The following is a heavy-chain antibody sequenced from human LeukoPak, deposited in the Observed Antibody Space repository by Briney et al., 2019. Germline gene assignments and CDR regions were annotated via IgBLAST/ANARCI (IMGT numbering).Heavy chain of an antibody. V-gene: IGHV4-59*11. J-gene: IGHJ4*02. Sequence: SETLSLTCTVSGASISSHYWTWIRQPPGKGLEGIGYVFDSERTKDNPSLKSRSTLSKDTSKNELSLRLSSVTAADTAVYYCATIKRGSIYGYFDFWGQGILVTVSS. CDR2: VFDSERT. CDR3: ATIKRGSIYGYFDF. D-gene: IGHD5-18*01. CDR1: GASISSHY.